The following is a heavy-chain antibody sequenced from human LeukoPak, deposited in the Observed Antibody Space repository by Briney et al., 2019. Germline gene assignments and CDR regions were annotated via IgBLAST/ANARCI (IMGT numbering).Heavy chain of an antibody. CDR1: GGSISSYY. CDR3: ARYYVGRFGESDDY. V-gene: IGHV4-59*08. J-gene: IGHJ4*02. CDR2: IYYSGST. Sequence: PSETLSLTCTVSGGSISSYYWSWIRQPPGKGLEWIGYIYYSGSTNYNPSLKSRVTISVDTSKNQFSLKLSSVTAADTAVYYCARYYVGRFGESDDYWGQGTLVTVSS. D-gene: IGHD3-10*01.